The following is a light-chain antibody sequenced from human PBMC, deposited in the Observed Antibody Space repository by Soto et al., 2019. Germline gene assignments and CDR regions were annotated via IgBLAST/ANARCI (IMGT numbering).Light chain of an antibody. CDR1: SGSIASSF. CDR3: QSYDINSHVVM. CDR2: EDD. V-gene: IGLV6-57*03. J-gene: IGLJ3*02. Sequence: NFMLTQPHSVSESPGKTVTISCTRSSGSIASSFVQWYQQRPGGAPTALIYEDDQRPSGVPDRFSGSIDTSSNSASLTISGLKTEDAADYFCQSYDINSHVVMFGGGTKSPS.